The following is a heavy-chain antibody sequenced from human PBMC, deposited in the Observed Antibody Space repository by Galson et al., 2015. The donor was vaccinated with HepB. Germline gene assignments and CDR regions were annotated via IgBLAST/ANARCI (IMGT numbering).Heavy chain of an antibody. D-gene: IGHD6-19*01. CDR1: GDSVSSKSAA. CDR3: ARTSASAVAVAGDLDY. J-gene: IGHJ4*02. Sequence: CAISGDSVSSKSAAWNWIRQSPPRGLEWLGGTYYRSKWYNDYAVSVKSRITINAGTSKNQFSLQLNAVTPEDTAVYYCARTSASAVAVAGDLDYWGQGTLVTVSS. V-gene: IGHV6-1*01. CDR2: TYYRSKWYN.